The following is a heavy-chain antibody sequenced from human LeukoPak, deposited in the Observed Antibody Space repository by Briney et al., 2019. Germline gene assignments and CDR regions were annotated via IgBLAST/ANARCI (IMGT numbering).Heavy chain of an antibody. Sequence: PGGSLRLSCAASGFNFSSYAMSWVRQAPGKGLEWVANIKQDGSEKYYVDSVKGRFTISRDNAKNSLYLQMNSLRAEDTAVYYCARDPPTGDWLPLFDYWGQGTLVTVSS. D-gene: IGHD3-9*01. CDR3: ARDPPTGDWLPLFDY. CDR1: GFNFSSYA. J-gene: IGHJ4*02. V-gene: IGHV3-7*03. CDR2: IKQDGSEK.